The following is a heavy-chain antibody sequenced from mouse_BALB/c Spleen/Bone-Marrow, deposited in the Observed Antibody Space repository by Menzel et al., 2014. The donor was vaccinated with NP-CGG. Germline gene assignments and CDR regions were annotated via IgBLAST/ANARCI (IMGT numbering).Heavy chain of an antibody. Sequence: DVMLVESGGGLVQPGGSLKLSCAASGFTFSSYGMSWVRQTPDKRLELVATINSNGGSTYYPDSVKGRFTISRDNAKNTLYLQMSSLKSEDTAMYYCARVWYFDYWGRGTSLTVSS. V-gene: IGHV5-6-3*01. CDR3: ARVWYFDY. CDR2: INSNGGST. J-gene: IGHJ2*03. CDR1: GFTFSSYG.